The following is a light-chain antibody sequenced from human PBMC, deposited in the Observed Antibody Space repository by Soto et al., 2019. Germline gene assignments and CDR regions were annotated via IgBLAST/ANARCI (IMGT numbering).Light chain of an antibody. CDR1: SSNLGAGYD. J-gene: IGLJ2*01. CDR3: QTYDYSGPAVV. CDR2: GNR. Sequence: QSVLTQPPSVSGAPGQRVTIPCTGNSSNLGAGYDVHWYQQLPGTAPKLVIYGNRNRPSGVPDRFSGSKSGTSASLPITGRQEEEDGDYYCQTYDYSGPAVVFGGGTKLTVL. V-gene: IGLV1-40*01.